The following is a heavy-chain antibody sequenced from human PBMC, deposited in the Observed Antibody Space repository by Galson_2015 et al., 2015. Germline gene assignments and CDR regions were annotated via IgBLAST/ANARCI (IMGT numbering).Heavy chain of an antibody. V-gene: IGHV5-51*01. D-gene: IGHD3-3*01. CDR3: ARKGVVTDGFDT. CDR2: IYPDDFDI. J-gene: IGHJ3*02. CDR1: GYSFTTYW. Sequence: QSGAEVKKPGESLKISCKTSGYSFTTYWIAWVRQVPGKGLEWIGFIYPDDFDIRYSPPFQGQVTISADKSISTTDLQWSSLRASDTAMYYCARKGVVTDGFDTWGQGTVVTVSS.